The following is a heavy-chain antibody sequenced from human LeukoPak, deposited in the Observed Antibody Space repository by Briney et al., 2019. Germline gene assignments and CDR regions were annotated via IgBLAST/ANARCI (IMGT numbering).Heavy chain of an antibody. CDR3: AREKERPDFDY. J-gene: IGHJ4*02. CDR1: GFTFSSYW. CDR2: IKQDGSEK. V-gene: IGHV3-7*03. Sequence: GGSLRLSCAASGFTFSSYWMSWVRQAPGKGLEWVANIKQDGSEKYYADSVKGRFTISRDNAKNSLYLQMNSLRAEDTAVYYCAREKERPDFDYWGQGTLVTVSS. D-gene: IGHD1-1*01.